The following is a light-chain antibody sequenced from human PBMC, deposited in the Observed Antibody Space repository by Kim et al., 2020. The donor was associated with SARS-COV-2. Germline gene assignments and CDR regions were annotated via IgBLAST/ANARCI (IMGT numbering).Light chain of an antibody. Sequence: DIQMTQSPSSLSASVGDRVTISCRTSQTISTFLNWYQQKLGKAPKLLIYAASSLQSGVPSRFSGSGSGTAFTLTISSLQPEDFATYYCQQSYSTPPWTFGQGTKVEIK. V-gene: IGKV1-39*01. J-gene: IGKJ1*01. CDR3: QQSYSTPPWT. CDR2: AAS. CDR1: QTISTF.